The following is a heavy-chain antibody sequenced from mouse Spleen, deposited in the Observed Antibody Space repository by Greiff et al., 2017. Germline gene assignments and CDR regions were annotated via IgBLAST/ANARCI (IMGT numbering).Heavy chain of an antibody. Sequence: DVQLQESGPGMVKPSQSLSLTCTVTGYSITSGYDWHWIRHFPGNKLEWMGYISYSGSTNYNPSLKSRISITHDTSKNHFFLKLNSVTTEDTATYYCARAPYYYGYYFDYWGQGTTLTVSS. CDR1: GYSITSGYD. D-gene: IGHD1-1*01. CDR2: ISYSGST. V-gene: IGHV3-1*01. J-gene: IGHJ2*01. CDR3: ARAPYYYGYYFDY.